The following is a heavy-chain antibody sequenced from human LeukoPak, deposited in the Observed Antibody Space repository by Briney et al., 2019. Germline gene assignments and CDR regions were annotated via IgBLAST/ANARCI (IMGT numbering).Heavy chain of an antibody. J-gene: IGHJ4*02. D-gene: IGHD2-2*01. V-gene: IGHV3-30*02. CDR1: GFTFSSYS. Sequence: GGSLRLSCAASGFTFSSYSMNWVRQAPGKGLEWVAFIRYDGSNKYYADSVKGRFTISRDNCKNTLYLQMNSLRAEDTAVYYCAKAGLIVVVPAAYFDYWGQGTLVTVSS. CDR3: AKAGLIVVVPAAYFDY. CDR2: IRYDGSNK.